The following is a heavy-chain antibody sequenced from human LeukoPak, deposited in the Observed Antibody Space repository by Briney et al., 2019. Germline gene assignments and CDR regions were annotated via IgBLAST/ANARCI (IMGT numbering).Heavy chain of an antibody. J-gene: IGHJ4*02. Sequence: SETLSLTCTVSGGSISSSSYYWGWIRQPPGKGLEWIGSIYYSGSTYYNPSLKSRVTISVDTSKNQFSLKLSSVTAADTAVYYCASNPPYSFVNYWGQGTLVTVSS. CDR1: GGSISSSSYY. CDR2: IYYSGST. D-gene: IGHD5-18*01. CDR3: ASNPPYSFVNY. V-gene: IGHV4-39*01.